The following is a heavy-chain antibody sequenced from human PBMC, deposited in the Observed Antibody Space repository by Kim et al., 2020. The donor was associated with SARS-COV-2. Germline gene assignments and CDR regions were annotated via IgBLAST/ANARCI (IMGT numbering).Heavy chain of an antibody. CDR3: ARGGSIVGRLLWSRAYWDFDL. CDR2: INHSGST. D-gene: IGHD3-10*01. CDR1: GGSFSGYY. Sequence: SETLSLTCAVYGGSFSGYYWSWIRQPPGKGLEWIGEINHSGSTNYNPSLKSRVTISVDTSKNQFSLKLSSVTAADTAVYYCARGGSIVGRLLWSRAYWDFDLWGRGTLVTVSS. V-gene: IGHV4-34*01. J-gene: IGHJ2*01.